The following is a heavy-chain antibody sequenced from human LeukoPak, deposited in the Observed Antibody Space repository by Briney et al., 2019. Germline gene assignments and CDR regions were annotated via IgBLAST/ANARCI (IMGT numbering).Heavy chain of an antibody. CDR1: GGSIGSNNW. CDR2: IHHTGNT. J-gene: IGHJ3*02. V-gene: IGHV4-4*02. Sequence: PSETLSLTCAVSGGSIGSNNWWSWVRQPPGKGLEWIGEIHHTGNTNSSPSLKSRLTISVDKSKNEFSLKLKSVTAADTAAYYCAREAIGAFDSWGQGTMVIVSA. CDR3: AREAIGAFDS.